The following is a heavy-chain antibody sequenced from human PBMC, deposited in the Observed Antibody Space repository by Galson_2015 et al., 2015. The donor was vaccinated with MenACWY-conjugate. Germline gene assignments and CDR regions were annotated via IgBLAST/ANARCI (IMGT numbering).Heavy chain of an antibody. J-gene: IGHJ4*02. D-gene: IGHD1-26*01. CDR2: INPGGSST. Sequence: SLRLSCAASGFIFNTYWMHWARQAPGKGLVWVSRINPGGSSTTYADSVKDRFTISRDNAKNTLYLQMNSLRPEDTAVFYCAKSRGASFYFDSWGQDTLVTVSS. V-gene: IGHV3-74*01. CDR1: GFIFNTYW. CDR3: AKSRGASFYFDS.